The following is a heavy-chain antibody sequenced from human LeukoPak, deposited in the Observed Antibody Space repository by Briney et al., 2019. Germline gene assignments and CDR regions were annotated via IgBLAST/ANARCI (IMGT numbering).Heavy chain of an antibody. D-gene: IGHD6-13*01. Sequence: SETLSLTCAVYGGSFSGYYWSWIRQPPGKGLEWIGEINHSGSTNYNPSLKSRVTISVDTSKNQFSLKLSSVTAAATAAYSCARGRGESSSCYSSYYYYRDVWGKGTTVTVSS. V-gene: IGHV4-34*01. J-gene: IGHJ6*03. CDR3: ARGRGESSSCYSSYYYYRDV. CDR1: GGSFSGYY. CDR2: INHSGST.